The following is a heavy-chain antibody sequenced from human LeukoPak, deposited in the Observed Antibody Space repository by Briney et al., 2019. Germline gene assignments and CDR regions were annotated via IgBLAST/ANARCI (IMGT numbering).Heavy chain of an antibody. D-gene: IGHD6-19*01. Sequence: PGGSLRLSCAASGFTFSSYEMNWVRQAPGKGLEWISYISASGTITHYADSVEGRFTISRDNAKNSLYLQMNSLRAEDTAVYYCARDLADGYSSGWHTDDYWGQGTLVTVSS. CDR1: GFTFSSYE. V-gene: IGHV3-48*03. J-gene: IGHJ4*02. CDR2: ISASGTIT. CDR3: ARDLADGYSSGWHTDDY.